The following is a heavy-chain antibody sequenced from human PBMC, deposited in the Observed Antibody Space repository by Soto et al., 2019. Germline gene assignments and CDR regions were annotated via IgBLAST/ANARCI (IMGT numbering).Heavy chain of an antibody. Sequence: QVPLVQSGAEVKKPGASVKVSCKASGYTFTSYAMHWVRQAPGQRLEWMGWINAGNGNTKYSQKFQGRVTITRDTSASTAYMELSSLRSEDTAVYYCARILALWFGEWEIFDCWGQGTLVTVSS. D-gene: IGHD3-10*01. CDR2: INAGNGNT. J-gene: IGHJ4*02. CDR1: GYTFTSYA. V-gene: IGHV1-3*01. CDR3: ARILALWFGEWEIFDC.